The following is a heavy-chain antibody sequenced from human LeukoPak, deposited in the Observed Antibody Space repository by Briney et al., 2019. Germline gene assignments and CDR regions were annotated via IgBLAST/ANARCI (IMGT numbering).Heavy chain of an antibody. CDR3: ASPYCSGGSCYSAHYYYYYGMDV. Sequence: PGGSLRLSCAASGFTFSSYWMHWVRQAPGKGLVWVSRINSDGSGTSYADSVKGRFTISRDNVKNTLYLQMNNLRAEDTAVYYCASPYCSGGSCYSAHYYYYYGMDVWGQGTTVTVSS. CDR2: INSDGSGT. D-gene: IGHD2-15*01. J-gene: IGHJ6*02. CDR1: GFTFSSYW. V-gene: IGHV3-74*01.